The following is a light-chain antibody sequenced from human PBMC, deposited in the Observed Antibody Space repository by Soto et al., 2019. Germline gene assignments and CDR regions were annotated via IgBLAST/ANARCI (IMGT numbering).Light chain of an antibody. CDR2: AAS. J-gene: IGKJ4*01. Sequence: DIPMTQSPSSLSASVGDRVTITCRASQTISFYLNWYQHKPGKAPKLLIYAASSLQSGVPSRFSGSGSGTDFSLTISSLQPEDFATYYCQQSHSFPPLTFGGGTKVEI. V-gene: IGKV1-39*01. CDR1: QTISFY. CDR3: QQSHSFPPLT.